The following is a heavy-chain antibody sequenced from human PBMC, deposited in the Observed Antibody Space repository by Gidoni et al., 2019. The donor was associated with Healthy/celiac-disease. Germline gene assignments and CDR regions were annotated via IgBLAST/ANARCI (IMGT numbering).Heavy chain of an antibody. CDR2: IYSGGST. CDR3: ARDSGTVTTWYYYYGMDV. J-gene: IGHJ6*02. Sequence: EVQLVESGGGWVQPGGSLSLSWAASGFTARSNYMSWVRQAPGQGLEWVSVIYSGGSTYYADSVKGRFTISRDNSKNTLYLQMNSLRAEDTAVYYCARDSGTVTTWYYYYGMDVWGQGTTVTVSS. V-gene: IGHV3-66*01. CDR1: GFTARSNY. D-gene: IGHD4-17*01.